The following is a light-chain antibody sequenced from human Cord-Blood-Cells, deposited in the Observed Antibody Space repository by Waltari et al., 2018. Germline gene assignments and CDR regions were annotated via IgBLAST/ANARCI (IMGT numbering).Light chain of an antibody. CDR1: RSDVGGFNY. V-gene: IGLV2-14*03. CDR2: YVS. Sequence: QCALTQPASVSGSPGQSITISCTGTRSDVGGFNYVSWDQQHPDKAPKLMIYYVSNRPSGVSNRFSGSKSGNTASLTISGLQAEDEADYYCSSYTSSSAYVFGTGTKVTVL. CDR3: SSYTSSSAYV. J-gene: IGLJ1*01.